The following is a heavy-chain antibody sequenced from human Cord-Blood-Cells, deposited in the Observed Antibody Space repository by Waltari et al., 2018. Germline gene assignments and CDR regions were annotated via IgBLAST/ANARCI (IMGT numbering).Heavy chain of an antibody. CDR1: GGSISSYY. D-gene: IGHD3-3*01. CDR3: ARWPHTIQGPSHMDV. Sequence: QVQLQESGPGLVKPSETLSLTCTVSGGSISSYYCSWIRQPAGKGLEWIGRIYTSGSTNSNPSLKSRVTMSVDTSKNQFSLKLSSVTAADTAVYYCARWPHTIQGPSHMDVWGKGTTVTVSS. J-gene: IGHJ6*03. CDR2: IYTSGST. V-gene: IGHV4-4*07.